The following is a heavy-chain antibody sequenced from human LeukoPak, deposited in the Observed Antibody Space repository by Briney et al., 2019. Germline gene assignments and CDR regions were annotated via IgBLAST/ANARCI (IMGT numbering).Heavy chain of an antibody. CDR2: IVGSSST. D-gene: IGHD4-17*01. CDR1: RFNFRNFA. CDR3: TITPTTTVYAFDI. Sequence: GGSLRLSCSASRFNFRNFAVTWVRQAPGKGLEWVSSIVGSSSTYYADSLKGRFTISRDNARNSLYLQMNSLKTEDTAVYYCTITPTTTVYAFDIWGQGTMVTVSS. J-gene: IGHJ3*02. V-gene: IGHV3-21*04.